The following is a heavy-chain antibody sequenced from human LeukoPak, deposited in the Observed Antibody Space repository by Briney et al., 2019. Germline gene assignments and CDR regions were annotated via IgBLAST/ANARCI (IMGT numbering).Heavy chain of an antibody. CDR1: GFTFNRFY. CDR2: ISNSGGTT. Sequence: GGSLRLSCPASGFTFNRFYLHWVRQAPGKGLEWVSGISNSGGTTYYADSVKGRFTISRDNSKNTLYLQMNSLRAEDTAVYYCAKSGCSSTSCYSILSGWLDPWGQGTLVTVSS. CDR3: AKSGCSSTSCYSILSGWLDP. V-gene: IGHV3-23*01. J-gene: IGHJ5*02. D-gene: IGHD2-2*02.